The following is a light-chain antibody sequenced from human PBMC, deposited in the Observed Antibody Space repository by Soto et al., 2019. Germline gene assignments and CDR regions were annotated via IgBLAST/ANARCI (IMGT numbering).Light chain of an antibody. CDR2: GAS. Sequence: EIVLTQFPGTLSLSPGERATLSCRASQSVSNYLVWYQQKPGQAPRLLIYGASSRATGIPDRFSGSGSGTAFPLTISRRGPEDFAVYYCKQLGGPPQTFGQGTKVDIK. J-gene: IGKJ1*01. V-gene: IGKV3-20*01. CDR1: QSVSNY. CDR3: KQLGGPPQT.